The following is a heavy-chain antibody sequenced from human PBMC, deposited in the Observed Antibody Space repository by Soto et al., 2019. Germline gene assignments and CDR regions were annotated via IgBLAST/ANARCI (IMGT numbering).Heavy chain of an antibody. V-gene: IGHV1-8*01. Sequence: ASVKVSCKASGYTLTSYDINWVRQATGQGLEWMGWMNPNSGNTGYAQKFQGRVTMTRNTSISTAYMELSSLRSEDTAVYYCARGRYSPLYGDSHYYYYYGMDVWGQGTTVTVSS. D-gene: IGHD4-17*01. CDR1: GYTLTSYD. CDR2: MNPNSGNT. CDR3: ARGRYSPLYGDSHYYYYYGMDV. J-gene: IGHJ6*02.